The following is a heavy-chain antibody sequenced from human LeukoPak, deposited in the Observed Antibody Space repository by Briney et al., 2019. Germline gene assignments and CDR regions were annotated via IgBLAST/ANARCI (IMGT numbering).Heavy chain of an antibody. CDR3: AKMEGQRLYDYCMDV. CDR2: MSGSGYYT. J-gene: IGHJ6*03. Sequence: GGSLRLSCAASGFAFSNFAMSWVRQAPGKGLEWVSAMSGSGYYTYYVESVKGRFTISRDNSKNTLYLHMNSLRADDTAVYYCAKMEGQRLYDYCMDVWGRGTMVTASS. CDR1: GFAFSNFA. V-gene: IGHV3-23*01. D-gene: IGHD3-3*01.